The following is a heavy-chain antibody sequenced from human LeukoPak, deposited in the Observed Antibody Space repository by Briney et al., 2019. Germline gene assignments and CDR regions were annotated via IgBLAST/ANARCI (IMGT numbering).Heavy chain of an antibody. CDR3: ARHLKPLFTPWYFGL. J-gene: IGHJ2*01. Sequence: SETLSLTCTVSGGSISSYYWSWIRQPPGKVLEWIGYIYYSGSTNYNPSLKSRVTISVDTSKNQFSLKLSSVTAADTAVYYCARHLKPLFTPWYFGLWGSGTLVTVSS. CDR2: IYYSGST. V-gene: IGHV4-59*08. CDR1: GGSISSYY. D-gene: IGHD3-3*01.